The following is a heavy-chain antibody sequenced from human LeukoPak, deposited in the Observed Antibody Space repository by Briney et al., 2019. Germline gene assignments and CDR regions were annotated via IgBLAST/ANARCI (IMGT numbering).Heavy chain of an antibody. V-gene: IGHV3-30*18. D-gene: IGHD5-18*01. CDR2: ISYDGSNK. J-gene: IGHJ5*02. Sequence: GGSLRLSCAASGFTFSSYGMHWVRQAPGKGLEWVAVISYDGSNKYYADSVKGRFTISRDNSKNTLYLQMNSLRAEDTAVYYCAKKIQLWLEGYNWFDPWGQGTLVTVSS. CDR1: GFTFSSYG. CDR3: AKKIQLWLEGYNWFDP.